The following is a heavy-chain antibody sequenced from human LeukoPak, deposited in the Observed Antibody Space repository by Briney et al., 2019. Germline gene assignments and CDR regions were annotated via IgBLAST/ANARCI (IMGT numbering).Heavy chain of an antibody. V-gene: IGHV4-4*07. D-gene: IGHD1-26*01. CDR1: GGSISSYY. Sequence: SETLSLTCTVSGGSISSYYWSWIRQPAGEGLEWIGRIYTSGSTNYNPSLKSRVTMSVDTSKNQFSLKLSSVTAADTAVYYCARDGRLTANYGMDVWGQGTTVTVSS. CDR3: ARDGRLTANYGMDV. J-gene: IGHJ6*02. CDR2: IYTSGST.